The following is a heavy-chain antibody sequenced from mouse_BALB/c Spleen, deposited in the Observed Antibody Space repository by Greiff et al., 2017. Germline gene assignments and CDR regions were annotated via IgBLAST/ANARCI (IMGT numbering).Heavy chain of an antibody. CDR1: GFSFTGYG. J-gene: IGHJ2*01. D-gene: IGHD2-2*01. V-gene: IGHV2-6-7*01. CDR3: ARDGKGGYQDY. CDR2: IWGDGST. Sequence: VQLVESGPGLVAPSQSLSLTCTVSGFSFTGYGVNWVRQPPGKGLVWLGMIWGDGSTDYNSALISRLSISKDNTKSHVFLKMNSLQTDDTARYYCARDGKGGYQDYWGQGTTLTVSS.